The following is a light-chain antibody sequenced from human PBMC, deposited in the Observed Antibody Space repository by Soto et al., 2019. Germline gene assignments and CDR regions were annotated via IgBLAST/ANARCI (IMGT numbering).Light chain of an antibody. J-gene: IGLJ3*02. CDR2: TND. CDR3: AAWDDSLNGWV. Sequence: QAVVTQPHSASGTPGQSVTISCSGSSFNIGRNPVNWYQQFPGTAPKLLIYTNDQRPSGVPDRFSGSKSGTSASLAISGLQSEDEADYYCAAWDDSLNGWVFGGGTKLTVL. CDR1: SFNIGRNP. V-gene: IGLV1-44*01.